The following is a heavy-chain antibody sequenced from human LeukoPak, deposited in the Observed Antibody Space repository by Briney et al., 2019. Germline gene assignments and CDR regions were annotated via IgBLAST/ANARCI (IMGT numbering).Heavy chain of an antibody. CDR1: GFTFSSYG. Sequence: GGSLRLSCAASGFTFSSYGMHWVRQAPGKGLEWVAVIWYDGSNKYYADSVKGRFTISGDNSKNTLYLQMNSLRAEDTAVYYCARDGSSSRSRRDFDYWGQGTLVTVSS. V-gene: IGHV3-33*08. CDR3: ARDGSSSRSRRDFDY. J-gene: IGHJ4*02. CDR2: IWYDGSNK. D-gene: IGHD6-6*01.